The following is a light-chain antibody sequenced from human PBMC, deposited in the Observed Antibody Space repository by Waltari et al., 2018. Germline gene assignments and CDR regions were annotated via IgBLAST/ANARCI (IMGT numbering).Light chain of an antibody. CDR1: QTVLHITHNNHY. CDR3: QQYYDTPRT. CDR2: WAS. Sequence: DIVMTQSPDSLAVSLGQRAPINCKSSQTVLHITHNNHYLAWYQQKLGHPPKLLIYWASTRASGVPDRFSGSGSGTDFTLTISSLQAEDVAVYYCQQYYDTPRTFGQGTRVEIK. J-gene: IGKJ1*01. V-gene: IGKV4-1*01.